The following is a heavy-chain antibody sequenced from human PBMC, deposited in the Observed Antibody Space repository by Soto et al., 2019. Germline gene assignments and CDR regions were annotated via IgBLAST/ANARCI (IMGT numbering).Heavy chain of an antibody. J-gene: IGHJ4*02. CDR2: ISSSSSYI. Sequence: EVQLVESGGGLVKPGGSLRLSCAASGFTFSSYSMNWVRQAPGKGLEWVSSISSSSSYIYYADSVKGRFTISRDNAKNSLYLQMNSLRAEDTAVDYCAGGGCSGSYYRIKDPIDYWGQGTLVTVSS. CDR1: GFTFSSYS. V-gene: IGHV3-21*01. D-gene: IGHD3-10*02. CDR3: AGGGCSGSYYRIKDPIDY.